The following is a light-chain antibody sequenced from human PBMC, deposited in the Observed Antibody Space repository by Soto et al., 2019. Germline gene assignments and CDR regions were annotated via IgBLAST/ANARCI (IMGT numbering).Light chain of an antibody. Sequence: DIQMTQSPSSLSASVGDRVSITCRASQSISSYLNWYQQKPGRAPKLLIYAASSLQSGVPPRFSGSGSGTDFTLTISSLQPEDFATYYCQQSYGAPGTFGQGTKVEIQ. V-gene: IGKV1-39*01. CDR2: AAS. CDR3: QQSYGAPGT. CDR1: QSISSY. J-gene: IGKJ1*01.